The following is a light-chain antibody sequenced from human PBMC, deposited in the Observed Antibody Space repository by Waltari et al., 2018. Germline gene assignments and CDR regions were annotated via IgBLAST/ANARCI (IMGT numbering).Light chain of an antibody. J-gene: IGLJ1*01. Sequence: QSVLTQPPSASATPGQRVSISCSGSHPNLGSNYLYRYQQLPGTAPQLHLYRNNQRPSRVPDRFSASKYGTSASLAISELRSEDEGIYYCASWDDSHYVFGPGTTVSVL. CDR3: ASWDDSHYV. CDR2: RNN. CDR1: HPNLGSNY. V-gene: IGLV1-47*01.